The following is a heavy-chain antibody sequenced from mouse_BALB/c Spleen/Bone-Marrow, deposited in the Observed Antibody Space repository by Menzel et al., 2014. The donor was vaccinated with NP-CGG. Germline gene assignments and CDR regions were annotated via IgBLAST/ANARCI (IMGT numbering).Heavy chain of an antibody. CDR1: GYAFTNYL. V-gene: IGHV1-54*01. Sequence: VQLQQSGTELVRPGTPVKVSCKASGYAFTNYLIEWVKQRPGRGLEWIGVINPGSGDASYNEKFRGKATLTADKSSSTAYMQLSSLTSDDSAVYFCARNANWLFAYWGQGTLVTVSA. CDR2: INPGSGDA. D-gene: IGHD4-1*01. CDR3: ARNANWLFAY. J-gene: IGHJ3*01.